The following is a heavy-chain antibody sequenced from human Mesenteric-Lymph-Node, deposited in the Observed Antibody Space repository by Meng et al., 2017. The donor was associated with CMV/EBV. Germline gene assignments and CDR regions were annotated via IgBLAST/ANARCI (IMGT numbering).Heavy chain of an antibody. CDR3: ARENPGLDS. Sequence: GESLKISCSVSGFTLSNYWMDWVRQAPGKGLEWVANMNRDGSDRNYVDSVKGRFTISRDSAKNPLYLELNSLRAEDTAVYYCARENPGLDSWGQGALVTVSS. CDR2: MNRDGSDR. J-gene: IGHJ5*01. V-gene: IGHV3-7*01. CDR1: GFTLSNYW.